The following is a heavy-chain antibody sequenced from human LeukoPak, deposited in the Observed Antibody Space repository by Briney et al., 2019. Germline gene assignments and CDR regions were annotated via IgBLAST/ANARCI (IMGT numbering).Heavy chain of an antibody. CDR1: GFTFSDYY. CDR3: AREKYYDFWSGYYGWYFDL. D-gene: IGHD3-3*01. J-gene: IGHJ2*01. CDR2: ISSSGSTI. Sequence: GGSLRLSCAASGFTFSDYYMSWIRQAPGKGLEWVSYISSSGSTIYYADSVKGRFTISRDNAKNSLYLQMNSLRAEDTAVYYCAREKYYDFWSGYYGWYFDLWGRGTLVTVSS. V-gene: IGHV3-11*04.